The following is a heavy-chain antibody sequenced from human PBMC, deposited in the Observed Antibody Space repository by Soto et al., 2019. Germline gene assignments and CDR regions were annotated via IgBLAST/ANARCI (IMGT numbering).Heavy chain of an antibody. CDR2: INVNNGNT. CDR3: ATSYDSGFDP. CDR1: GYSFINYD. Sequence: ASVKVSCKASGYSFINYDISWVRQAPGQGLEWMGWINVNNGNTNYAPKFQGRVTMTTDKSTSTAYMELRSLRSDDTAVYYCATSYDSGFDPWGQGTLVTVSS. J-gene: IGHJ5*02. V-gene: IGHV1-18*01. D-gene: IGHD5-12*01.